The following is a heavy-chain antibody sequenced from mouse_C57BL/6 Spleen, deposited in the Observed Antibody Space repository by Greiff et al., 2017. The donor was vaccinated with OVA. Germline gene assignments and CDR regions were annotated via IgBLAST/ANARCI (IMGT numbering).Heavy chain of an antibody. J-gene: IGHJ3*01. CDR1: GYSFTGYY. CDR3: ASVTTGFAY. Sequence: EVQLQQSGPELVKPGASVKISCKASGYSFTGYYMNWVKQSPEKSLEWIGEINPSTGGTTYNQKFKAKATLTVDKSSSTAYMQLKSLTSEDSAVYYCASVTTGFAYWGQGTLVTVSA. CDR2: INPSTGGT. D-gene: IGHD2-12*01. V-gene: IGHV1-42*01.